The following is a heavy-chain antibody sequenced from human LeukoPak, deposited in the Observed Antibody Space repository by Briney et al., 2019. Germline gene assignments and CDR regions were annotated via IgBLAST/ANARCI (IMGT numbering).Heavy chain of an antibody. CDR3: AREYTLYRSGWFLDY. Sequence: SETLSLTCAVYGGSFSGSYWSWIRQPPGKGLEWIGEINYSGSTNYNPSLKSRATISIDTSKNQFSLNLTSVTAADTAVYYCAREYTLYRSGWFLDYWGQGTLVTVSS. D-gene: IGHD6-19*01. V-gene: IGHV4-34*01. CDR2: INYSGST. J-gene: IGHJ4*02. CDR1: GGSFSGSY.